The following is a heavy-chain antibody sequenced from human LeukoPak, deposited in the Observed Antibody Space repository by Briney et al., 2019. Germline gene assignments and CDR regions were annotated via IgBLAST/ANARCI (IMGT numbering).Heavy chain of an antibody. D-gene: IGHD3-16*01. Sequence: SVTVSCKASGCTFSSYAISLVRQPPGQGLEWMGGIIPIFDTANYAQKVQGRVTITTDESTSTAYMELSSLRSEDTAVYYCARLEGVLLEDYWGQGTLVTVSS. J-gene: IGHJ4*02. CDR2: IIPIFDTA. CDR1: GCTFSSYA. CDR3: ARLEGVLLEDY. V-gene: IGHV1-69*05.